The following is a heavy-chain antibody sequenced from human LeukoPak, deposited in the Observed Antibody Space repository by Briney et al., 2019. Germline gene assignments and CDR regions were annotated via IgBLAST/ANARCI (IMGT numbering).Heavy chain of an antibody. CDR3: ARDFGGNGVPSDAFDI. CDR2: ISYDGSNK. J-gene: IGHJ3*02. CDR1: GFTFSSYG. V-gene: IGHV3-30*03. D-gene: IGHD2-8*01. Sequence: GGSLRLSCAASGFTFSSYGMHWVRQAPGKGLEWVAVISYDGSNKYYADSVKGRFTISRDNSKNTLYLQMNSLRAEDTAVYYCARDFGGNGVPSDAFDIWGQGTLVTVSS.